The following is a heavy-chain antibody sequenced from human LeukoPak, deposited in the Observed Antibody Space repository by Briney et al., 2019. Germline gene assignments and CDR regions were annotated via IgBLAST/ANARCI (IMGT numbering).Heavy chain of an antibody. V-gene: IGHV3-30*04. D-gene: IGHD1-26*01. CDR1: GFTFSSYA. CDR3: ARVGAFGGSYYFDY. CDR2: ISYDGSNK. Sequence: GGSLRLSCAASGFTFSSYAMHWVRQAPGKGLEWVAVISYDGSNKYYADSVKGRFTISRDNSKNTLYLQMNSLRAEDTAVYYCARVGAFGGSYYFDYWGLGTLVTVSS. J-gene: IGHJ4*02.